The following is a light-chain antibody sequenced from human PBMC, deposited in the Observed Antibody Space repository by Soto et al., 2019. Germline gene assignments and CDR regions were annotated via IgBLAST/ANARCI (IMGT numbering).Light chain of an antibody. V-gene: IGLV1-51*01. CDR1: SFNIGNSY. J-gene: IGLJ7*01. CDR2: DNN. Sequence: QSVLTQPPSVSAAPGQKVTISCSGSSFNIGNSYVSWYQQLPGTAPKLLIYDNNKRPSGIPDRFSGSKSGTSATLGITGLQTGEEADYYCGTWDSSLSAAVFGGGTQLTVL. CDR3: GTWDSSLSAAV.